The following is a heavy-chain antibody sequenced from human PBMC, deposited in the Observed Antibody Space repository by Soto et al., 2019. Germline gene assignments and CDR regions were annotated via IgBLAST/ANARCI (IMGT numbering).Heavy chain of an antibody. CDR3: ARRSPMVRGEWGYYYGMDV. D-gene: IGHD3-10*01. CDR2: IIPIFGTA. V-gene: IGHV1-69*13. Sequence: SGKVSCKASGRTFMSYAIIWVRQSPGQGLEWMGGIIPIFGTANYAQKFQGRVTITADESTSTAYMELSSLRSEDTAVYYCARRSPMVRGEWGYYYGMDVWGQGTTVTVSS. J-gene: IGHJ6*02. CDR1: GRTFMSYA.